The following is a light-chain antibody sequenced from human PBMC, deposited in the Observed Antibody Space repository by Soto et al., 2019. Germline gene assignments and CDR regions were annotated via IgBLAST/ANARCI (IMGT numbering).Light chain of an antibody. V-gene: IGKV3-15*01. CDR2: AAS. J-gene: IGKJ2*01. CDR3: QQYNNWPPYT. Sequence: EIVMTQSPATLSVSPGERATLSCRASQSVSSKVAWYQQKPGQAPRLLIYAASTRATGSPARFSGSGSGTEFTLTISSLQSEDFAVYYCQQYNNWPPYTFGQGTKLEIK. CDR1: QSVSSK.